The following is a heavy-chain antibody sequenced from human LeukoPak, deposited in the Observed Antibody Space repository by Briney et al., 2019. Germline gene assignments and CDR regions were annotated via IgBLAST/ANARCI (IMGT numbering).Heavy chain of an antibody. CDR2: ISGSGGST. Sequence: PGGSLRLSCAASGFTFSDYYMSWVRQAPGKGLEWVSAISGSGGSTYYADSVKGRFTISRDNSKNTLYLQMNSLRAEDTAVYYCAKDPNHYGSGSYLYYWGQGTLVTVSS. D-gene: IGHD3-10*01. CDR3: AKDPNHYGSGSYLYY. J-gene: IGHJ4*02. V-gene: IGHV3-23*01. CDR1: GFTFSDYY.